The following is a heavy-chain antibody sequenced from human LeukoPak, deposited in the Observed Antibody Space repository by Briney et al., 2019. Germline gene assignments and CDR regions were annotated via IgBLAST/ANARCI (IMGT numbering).Heavy chain of an antibody. CDR2: ISYDGSNK. CDR1: GFTFSSYA. V-gene: IGHV3-30-3*01. Sequence: GGSLRLSCAASGFTFSSYAMHWVRQAPGKGLEWVAVISYDGSNKYYADSVKGRFSISRDNSKNTLYLQMNSLRAEDTAVYYCARDQRGYDFWSGYYSNRHNDDYWGQGTLVTVSS. D-gene: IGHD3-3*01. CDR3: ARDQRGYDFWSGYYSNRHNDDY. J-gene: IGHJ4*02.